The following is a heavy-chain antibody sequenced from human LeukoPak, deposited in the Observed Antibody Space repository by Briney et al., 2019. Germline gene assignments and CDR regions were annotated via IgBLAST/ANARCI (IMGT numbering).Heavy chain of an antibody. D-gene: IGHD6-6*01. V-gene: IGHV4-59*11. J-gene: IGHJ4*02. CDR3: ARGVRVGFSSYYFDY. CDR2: IYDTGNT. Sequence: SETLSLTCTVSGDSMNGLSWSWIRQSPGKGLEWIAYIYDTGNTNTSPSLKSRVTLSVDTSKKQFSLRLSSVTAADTAVYYCARGVRVGFSSYYFDYWGQGTLVTVSS. CDR1: GDSMNGLS.